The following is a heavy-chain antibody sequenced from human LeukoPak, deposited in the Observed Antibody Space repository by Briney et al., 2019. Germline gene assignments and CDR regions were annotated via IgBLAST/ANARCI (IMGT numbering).Heavy chain of an antibody. Sequence: ASVKVSCKASGYTFTSYGISWVRQAPGQGLEWMGWISAYNGNTNYAQKLQGRVTMTTDTSTSTAYMELRSLRSDDTAVYYCARDKPYYGSGSYYNPPTDYYYGMDVWGQGTTVTVSS. V-gene: IGHV1-18*01. D-gene: IGHD3-10*01. J-gene: IGHJ6*02. CDR3: ARDKPYYGSGSYYNPPTDYYYGMDV. CDR2: ISAYNGNT. CDR1: GYTFTSYG.